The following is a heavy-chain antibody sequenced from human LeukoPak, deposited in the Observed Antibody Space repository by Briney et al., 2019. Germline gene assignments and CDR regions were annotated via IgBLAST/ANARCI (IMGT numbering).Heavy chain of an antibody. CDR3: AKDYPMLGTAEWFDY. V-gene: IGHV3-43*02. CDR1: GFTFDDYA. D-gene: IGHD3-16*01. J-gene: IGHJ4*02. CDR2: ISGDGGST. Sequence: PGGSLRLSCAASGFTFDDYAMHWVRQAPGKGLEWVSLISGDGGSTYYADSVKGRFTISRDNSKNSLYLQMNSLRTEDTALYYCAKDYPMLGTAEWFDYWGQGTLVTVSS.